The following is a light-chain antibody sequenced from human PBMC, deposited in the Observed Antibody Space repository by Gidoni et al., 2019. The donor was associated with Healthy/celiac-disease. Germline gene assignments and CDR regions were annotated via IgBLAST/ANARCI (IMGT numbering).Light chain of an antibody. CDR3: QQYNSYSYT. CDR1: QSISSW. J-gene: IGKJ2*01. Sequence: DIQMTQSPATLSASVGDRVTNPCRASQSISSWLAWYQQKPGKAPKLLIYKASSLESGVTSRFSGSGSGTEFTLTISSLQPDDFATYYCQQYNSYSYTFGQXTKLEIK. CDR2: KAS. V-gene: IGKV1-5*03.